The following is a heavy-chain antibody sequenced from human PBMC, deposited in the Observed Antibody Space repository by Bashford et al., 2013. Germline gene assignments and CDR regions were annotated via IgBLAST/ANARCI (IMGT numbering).Heavy chain of an antibody. CDR3: ARLDMRNWFRP. CDR1: GGSFSGLL. CDR2: SIIVGAP. Sequence: SETLSLTCAVYGGSFSGLLLELDPPAPRKGGWSGLGKSIIVGAPTTTPPSRVESTISVDTSKNQFSLKLSSVTAADTAVYYCARLDMRNWFRPLGPREPLVTPSPQ. D-gene: IGHD2-2*03. J-gene: IGHJ5*02. V-gene: IGHV4-34*01.